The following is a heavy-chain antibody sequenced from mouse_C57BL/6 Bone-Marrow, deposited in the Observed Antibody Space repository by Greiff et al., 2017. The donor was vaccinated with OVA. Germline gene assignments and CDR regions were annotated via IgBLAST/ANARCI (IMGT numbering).Heavy chain of an antibody. Sequence: QVQLQQPGAELVRPGSSVKLSCKASGYTFTSYWMHWVKQRPIQGLEWIGNIDPSDSETHYNQKFKDKATLTVDKSSSAAYMQLSSLTSEDSAVYYCARDYYGSSLLGNYWGQGTTLTVSS. CDR3: ARDYYGSSLLGNY. V-gene: IGHV1-52*01. CDR1: GYTFTSYW. CDR2: IDPSDSET. D-gene: IGHD1-1*01. J-gene: IGHJ2*01.